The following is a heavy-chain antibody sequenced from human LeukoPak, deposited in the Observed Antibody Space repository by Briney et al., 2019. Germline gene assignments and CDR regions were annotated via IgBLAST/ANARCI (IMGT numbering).Heavy chain of an antibody. CDR1: GGAISSYY. D-gene: IGHD3-9*01. CDR2: VYVAGSP. CDR3: ARHAGFGMALYHMDV. Sequence: SETLSLTCTVSGGAISSYYWSWIRQPAGKGLEWIGRVYVAGSPAYNPPLKSRVSISLDKSKILSSLKLSSVTAADTAVYYCARHAGFGMALYHMDVWGKGTTVTVSS. J-gene: IGHJ6*03. V-gene: IGHV4-4*07.